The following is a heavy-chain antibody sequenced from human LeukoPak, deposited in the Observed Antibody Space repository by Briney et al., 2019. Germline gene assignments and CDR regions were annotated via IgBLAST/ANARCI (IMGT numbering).Heavy chain of an antibody. CDR2: ISGSGGST. Sequence: GGSLRLSCAASGFTFSTYAMHWVRQAPGKGLEWVSAISGSGGSTYYADSVKGRFTISRDNSKNTLYLQMNSLRAEDTAVYYCANYYYGSGSYYNYDNWFDPWGQGTLVTVSS. V-gene: IGHV3-23*01. CDR1: GFTFSTYA. J-gene: IGHJ5*02. D-gene: IGHD3-10*01. CDR3: ANYYYGSGSYYNYDNWFDP.